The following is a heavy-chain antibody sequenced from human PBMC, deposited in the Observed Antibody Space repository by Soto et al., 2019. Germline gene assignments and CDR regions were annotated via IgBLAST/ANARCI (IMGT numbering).Heavy chain of an antibody. Sequence: GESLTISCTCSGDSFTRYWIGWVRQMPGKGLEWMGIIYPGDSDTRYSPSFQGQVTISADKSISTAYLQWSSLKASDTAMYYCARPADTAMVFGMDVWGQGTTVTVSS. CDR1: GDSFTRYW. CDR3: ARPADTAMVFGMDV. CDR2: IYPGDSDT. J-gene: IGHJ6*02. V-gene: IGHV5-51*01. D-gene: IGHD5-18*01.